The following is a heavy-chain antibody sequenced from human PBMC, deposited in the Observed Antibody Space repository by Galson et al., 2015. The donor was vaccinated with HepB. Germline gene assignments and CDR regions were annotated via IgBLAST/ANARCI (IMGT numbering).Heavy chain of an antibody. V-gene: IGHV3-30*18. CDR1: GFTFSSYG. J-gene: IGHJ6*02. CDR2: ISYDGSNK. Sequence: SLRLSCAASGFTFSSYGMHWVRQAPGKGLEWVAVISYDGSNKYYADSVKGRFTISRDNSKNTLYLQMNSLRAEDTAVYYCAKDARITIFGVVTITHLNYYYYYGMDVWGQGTTVTVSS. CDR3: AKDARITIFGVVTITHLNYYYYYGMDV. D-gene: IGHD3-3*01.